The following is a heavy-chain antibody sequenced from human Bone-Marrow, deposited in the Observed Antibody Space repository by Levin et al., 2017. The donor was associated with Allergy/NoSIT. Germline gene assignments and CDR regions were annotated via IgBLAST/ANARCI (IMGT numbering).Heavy chain of an antibody. J-gene: IGHJ3*02. V-gene: IGHV3-48*03. D-gene: IGHD3-3*01. CDR1: GFTFSSYE. CDR2: ISSSGSTI. Sequence: PGGSLRLSCAASGFTFSSYEMNWVRQAPGKGLEWVSYISSSGSTIYYADSVKGRFTISRDNAKNSLYLQMNSLRAEDTAVYYCAREWGLRFLDRSLGAFDIWGQGTMVTVSS. CDR3: AREWGLRFLDRSLGAFDI.